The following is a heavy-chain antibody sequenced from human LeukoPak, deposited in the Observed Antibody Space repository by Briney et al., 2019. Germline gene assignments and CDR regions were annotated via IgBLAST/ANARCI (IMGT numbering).Heavy chain of an antibody. CDR1: GFTFSSYW. Sequence: PGGSLRLSCAASGFTFSSYWMSWVRQAPGKGLEWVANIKRDGSEKYYVDSVKGRFTISRDNAKNSLYLQMNSLRAEDTAVYYCARGDYGDYGYFTYFDYWGQGTLVTVSS. CDR2: IKRDGSEK. D-gene: IGHD4-17*01. V-gene: IGHV3-7*03. CDR3: ARGDYGDYGYFTYFDY. J-gene: IGHJ4*02.